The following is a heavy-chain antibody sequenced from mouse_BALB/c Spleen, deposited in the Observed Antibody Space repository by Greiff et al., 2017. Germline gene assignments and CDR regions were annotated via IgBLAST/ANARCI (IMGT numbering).Heavy chain of an antibody. J-gene: IGHJ3*01. D-gene: IGHD3-2*01. V-gene: IGHV3-8*02. CDR2: ISYSGST. CDR3: AQTARATSWFAY. Sequence: EVKLEESGPSLVKPSQTLSLTCSVTGDSITSGYWNWIRKFPGNKLEYMGYISYSGSTYYNPSLKSRISITRDTSKNQYYLQLNSVTTEDTATYYCAQTARATSWFAYWGQGTLVTVSA. CDR1: GDSITSGY.